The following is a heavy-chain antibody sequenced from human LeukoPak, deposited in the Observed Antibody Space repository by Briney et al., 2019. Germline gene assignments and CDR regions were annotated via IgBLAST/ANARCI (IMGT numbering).Heavy chain of an antibody. CDR1: GYTFSDYY. D-gene: IGHD3-22*01. CDR2: INPSSGGT. Sequence: GASVKVSFKASGYTFSDYYVHWVRQAPGQGLEWMGWINPSSGGTNYVQKFQGRVTLTRPTSISTIFMELSSLRSDDTAVYYCARGNFHSSVHGFEGNGFDPWGQGTLGSVSS. V-gene: IGHV1-2*02. J-gene: IGHJ5*02. CDR3: ARGNFHSSVHGFEGNGFDP.